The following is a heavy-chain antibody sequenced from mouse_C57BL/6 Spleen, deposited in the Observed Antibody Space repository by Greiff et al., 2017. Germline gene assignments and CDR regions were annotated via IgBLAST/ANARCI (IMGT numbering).Heavy chain of an antibody. CDR3: ARGWLLRDWYFDV. J-gene: IGHJ1*03. V-gene: IGHV1-26*01. CDR2: INPNNGGT. CDR1: GYTFTDYY. D-gene: IGHD2-3*01. Sequence: EVQLQQSGPELVKPGASVKISCKASGYTFTDYYMNWVKQSHGKSLEWIGDINPNNGGTSYNQKFKGKATLTVDKSSSTAYMELRSLTSEDSAVYYCARGWLLRDWYFDVWGTGTTVTVSS.